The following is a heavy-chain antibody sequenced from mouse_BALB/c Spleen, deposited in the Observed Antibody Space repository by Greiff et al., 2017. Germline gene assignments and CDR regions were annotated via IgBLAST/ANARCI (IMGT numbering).Heavy chain of an antibody. CDR1: GFTFNTYA. V-gene: IGHV10-1*02. Sequence: GGGLVQPKGSLKLSCAASGFTFNTYAMIWVRQAPGKGLEWVARIRSKSNNYATYYADSVKDRFTISRDDSQSMLYLQMNNLKTEDTAMYYCVRHGRYYGPPYWGQGTLVTVSA. J-gene: IGHJ3*01. D-gene: IGHD1-1*01. CDR3: VRHGRYYGPPY. CDR2: IRSKSNNYAT.